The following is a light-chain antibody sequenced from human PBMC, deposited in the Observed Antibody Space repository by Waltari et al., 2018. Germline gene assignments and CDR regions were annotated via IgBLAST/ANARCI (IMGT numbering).Light chain of an antibody. J-gene: IGLJ3*02. CDR2: VNSDGSH. Sequence: QLMLTQSPSASASLGASVRLTCTLSSGHSSYPIAWHQHQPEKGPRYLMKVNSDGSHIKGDGIPDRFSGSSSGAERYLTISSLQSEDEADYYCQTGGFGIWVFGGGTKLTVL. CDR3: QTGGFGIWV. V-gene: IGLV4-69*01. CDR1: SGHSSYP.